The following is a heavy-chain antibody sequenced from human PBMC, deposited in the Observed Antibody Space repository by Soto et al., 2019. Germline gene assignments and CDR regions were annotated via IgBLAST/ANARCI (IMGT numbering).Heavy chain of an antibody. D-gene: IGHD3-22*01. CDR2: ISCDGSNK. V-gene: IGHV3-30*03. J-gene: IGHJ6*02. CDR1: GFTFSSYV. Sequence: GGSRRLSCAASGFTFSSYVMHWVRQAPGKGLEWVAVISCDGSNKYYADSVKGRFTISRDNSKNTLYLQMNSLRAEDTAVYYCVDSSGDGGMDVWGQGTTVTVSS. CDR3: VDSSGDGGMDV.